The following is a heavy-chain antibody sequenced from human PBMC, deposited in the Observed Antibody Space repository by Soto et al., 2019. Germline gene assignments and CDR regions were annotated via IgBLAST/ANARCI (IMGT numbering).Heavy chain of an antibody. CDR1: GYSFTSYW. V-gene: IGHV5-51*01. CDR2: IYPGDSDT. J-gene: IGHJ6*02. D-gene: IGHD3-3*01. CDR3: ARNGVAPRGYYYYGMDV. Sequence: PGESLKISCKGSGYSFTSYWIGWVRQMPGKGLEWMGIIYPGDSDTRYSPSFQGQVTISADKSISTAYLQWSSLKASDTAMYYCARNGVAPRGYYYYGMDVWGQGTTVTVSS.